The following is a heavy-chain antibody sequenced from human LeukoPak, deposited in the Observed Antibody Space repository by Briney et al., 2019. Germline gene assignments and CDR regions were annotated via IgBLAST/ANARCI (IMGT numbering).Heavy chain of an antibody. CDR3: ARDKGPYWYFDP. J-gene: IGHJ2*01. V-gene: IGHV4-59*01. CDR2: IFSSGST. Sequence: PSETLSLTCTVSGGSISSYYWNWIRQPPGKGLEWIGNIFSSGSTDYNPSLKTRLTISVDTSKNQISLKLSSVTAADTAVYYCARDKGPYWYFDPWGRGTPVTVSA. CDR1: GGSISSYY.